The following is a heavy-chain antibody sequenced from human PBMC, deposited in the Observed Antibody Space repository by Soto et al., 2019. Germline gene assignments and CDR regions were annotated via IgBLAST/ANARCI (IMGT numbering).Heavy chain of an antibody. CDR3: AKDPVDDWLDESLQFLH. Sequence: GGSLRLSCAASGFTFRTNSMNWVRQAPGKGLEWISDITSDGSKTYYADSVKGRFTISRDNAEDPLFLQLNNVRAEDTAVYFCAKDPVDDWLDESLQFLHWGKGGLVTDAS. CDR1: GFTFRTNS. V-gene: IGHV3-23*01. CDR2: ITSDGSKT. J-gene: IGHJ4*02. D-gene: IGHD3-3*01.